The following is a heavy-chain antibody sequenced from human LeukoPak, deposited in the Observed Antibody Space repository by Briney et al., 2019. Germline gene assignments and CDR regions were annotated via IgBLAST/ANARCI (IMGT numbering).Heavy chain of an antibody. Sequence: SETLSLTCTVSGGSIKNYYWTWIRQPPGKGLEWIGYIYYSGSTSSNPSLRSRVTISVDTSKNQFSLRLKYVTAADTAVYYCARDVPRGTGYMDVWGKGTTVTVSS. V-gene: IGHV4-59*01. D-gene: IGHD3-10*01. CDR3: ARDVPRGTGYMDV. CDR2: IYYSGST. CDR1: GGSIKNYY. J-gene: IGHJ6*03.